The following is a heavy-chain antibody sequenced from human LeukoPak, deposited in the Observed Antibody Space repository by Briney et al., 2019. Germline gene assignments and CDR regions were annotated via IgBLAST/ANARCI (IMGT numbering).Heavy chain of an antibody. CDR3: ARAVDFWSGYPQPNWFDP. D-gene: IGHD3-3*01. V-gene: IGHV3-23*01. J-gene: IGHJ5*02. Sequence: GGSLRLSCAASGFTFSSYAMSWVRQAPGKGLEWVSTMSTSGGSTYYADSVKGRFTISRDNSKNTLFLHMNSLRAENTAVYYCARAVDFWSGYPQPNWFDPWGQGTLVTVSS. CDR2: MSTSGGST. CDR1: GFTFSSYA.